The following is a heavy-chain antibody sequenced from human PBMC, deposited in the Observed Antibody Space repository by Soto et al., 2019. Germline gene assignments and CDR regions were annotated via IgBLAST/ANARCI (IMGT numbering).Heavy chain of an antibody. CDR2: IYYSGST. J-gene: IGHJ3*02. Sequence: PSETLSLTCTVSGGSISSYYWSWTRQPPGKGLEWIGYIYYSGSTNYNPSLKSRVTISVDTSKNQFSLKLSSVTAADTAVYYCARMHANQLDAYDIWGQGTMVTVSS. D-gene: IGHD2-8*01. CDR1: GGSISSYY. CDR3: ARMHANQLDAYDI. V-gene: IGHV4-59*01.